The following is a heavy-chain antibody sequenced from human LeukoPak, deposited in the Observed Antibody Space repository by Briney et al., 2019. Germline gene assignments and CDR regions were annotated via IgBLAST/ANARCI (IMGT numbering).Heavy chain of an antibody. CDR2: IYYSGST. D-gene: IGHD2-15*01. CDR3: ASTVVVAASYCFDY. CDR1: GGSFSSYY. Sequence: SQTLSLTCSVSGGSFSSYYWSWIRQPPGKGPEWIGYIYYSGSTNYNPSLKSRVTISVDTSKNQFSLKLSSVTAADTAVYYCASTVVVAASYCFDYWGQGTLVTVSS. V-gene: IGHV4-59*01. J-gene: IGHJ4*02.